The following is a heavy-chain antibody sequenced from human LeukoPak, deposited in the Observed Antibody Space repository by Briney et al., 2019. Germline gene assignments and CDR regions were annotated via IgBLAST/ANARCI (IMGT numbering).Heavy chain of an antibody. CDR3: AKDSSDYYFDY. Sequence: GGSLRLSCAASGFTFSSHWMHWVRQAPGKGLVWVSRINSDGSSTSYADSVKGRFTISRDNAKNSLYLQMNSLRPDDTAVYYCAKDSSDYYFDYWGQGTLVTVSS. CDR1: GFTFSSHW. J-gene: IGHJ4*02. D-gene: IGHD3-22*01. CDR2: INSDGSST. V-gene: IGHV3-74*01.